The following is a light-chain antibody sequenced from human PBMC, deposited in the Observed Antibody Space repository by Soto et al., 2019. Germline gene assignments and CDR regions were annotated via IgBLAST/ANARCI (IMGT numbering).Light chain of an antibody. CDR1: QSVLYSSNHRDS. V-gene: IGKV4-1*01. CDR3: QQYYSTMYT. Sequence: DIVMTQSPDSLAVSLCERATINCKSSQSVLYSSNHRDSLAWYQQKPGLPPKLLIYWASIRASGVPDRFSGGGSGTDFTLTISSLQAEDVAVYYCQQYYSTMYTFGQGTKLEIK. J-gene: IGKJ2*01. CDR2: WAS.